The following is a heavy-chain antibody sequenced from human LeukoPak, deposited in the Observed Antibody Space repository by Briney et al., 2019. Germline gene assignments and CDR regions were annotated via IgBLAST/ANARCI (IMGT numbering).Heavy chain of an antibody. J-gene: IGHJ6*03. Sequence: KPSETLSLTCAVYGGSFSGYYWNWIRQPPGKGLEWIGEINHSGSTNYNPSLKSRVTISVDTSKNQFSLKVNSVTAADTAVYYCATRPTPPYYYYYMDVWGKGTTVTVSS. V-gene: IGHV4-34*01. CDR3: ATRPTPPYYYYYMDV. CDR1: GGSFSGYY. D-gene: IGHD4-23*01. CDR2: INHSGST.